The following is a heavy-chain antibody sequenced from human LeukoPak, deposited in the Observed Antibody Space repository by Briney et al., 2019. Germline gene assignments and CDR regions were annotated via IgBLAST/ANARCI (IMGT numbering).Heavy chain of an antibody. V-gene: IGHV1-18*01. Sequence: AASVKVSCKASGYTFTSYGISWVRQAPGQGLEWMGWISAYNGNTNYAQKVQGRVTMTTDTSTSTAYMELRSLRSDDTAVYYCAREETHHVYYGMDVWGQGTMVTASS. CDR1: GYTFTSYG. CDR3: AREETHHVYYGMDV. D-gene: IGHD1-14*01. CDR2: ISAYNGNT. J-gene: IGHJ6*02.